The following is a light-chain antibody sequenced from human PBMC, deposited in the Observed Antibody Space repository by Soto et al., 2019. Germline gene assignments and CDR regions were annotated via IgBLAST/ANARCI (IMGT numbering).Light chain of an antibody. Sequence: QSALTQPRSVSGSPGQSVTISCTGTSSDVGGYTVVSWYQQHPGKAPKVMIYDVTKRPSGVPDRFSGSKSGNTASLTISGLQAEYEADYYCFSYAGVYTYVFGNGTKLTVL. V-gene: IGLV2-11*01. CDR2: DVT. J-gene: IGLJ1*01. CDR1: SSDVGGYTV. CDR3: FSYAGVYTYV.